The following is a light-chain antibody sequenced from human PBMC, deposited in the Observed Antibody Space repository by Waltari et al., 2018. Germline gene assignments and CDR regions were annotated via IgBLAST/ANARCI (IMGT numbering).Light chain of an antibody. CDR2: DVN. V-gene: IGLV2-23*02. CDR1: SSDVGRYSL. CDR3: CSYAGSSTFV. Sequence: QSALTQPATVSGSPTQSITISCTGTSSDVGRYSLVSWYQQHPGRAPKLMIFDVNKRPSGISNRFSGSKSGNTASLTISGLQAEDEADYYCCSYAGSSTFVFGGGTKLTVL. J-gene: IGLJ2*01.